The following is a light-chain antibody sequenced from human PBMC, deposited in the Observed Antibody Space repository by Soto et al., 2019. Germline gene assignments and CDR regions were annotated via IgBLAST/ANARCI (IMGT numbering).Light chain of an antibody. V-gene: IGKV1-5*01. CDR3: QQYNSYSEA. Sequence: PSTLSASVGDRVTITCRASQSISSWLAWYQQKPGKAPKLLIYDASSLESGVPSRFSGSGSGTEFTLTISGLQPDDFATYYCQQYNSYSEAFGQGTKVDIK. CDR2: DAS. J-gene: IGKJ1*01. CDR1: QSISSW.